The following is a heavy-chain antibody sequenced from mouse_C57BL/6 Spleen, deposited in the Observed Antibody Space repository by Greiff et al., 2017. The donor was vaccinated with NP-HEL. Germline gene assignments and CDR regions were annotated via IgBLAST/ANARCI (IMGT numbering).Heavy chain of an antibody. D-gene: IGHD1-1*01. CDR2: ISSGSSTI. V-gene: IGHV5-17*01. J-gene: IGHJ2*01. CDR3: ARQGTTVVAKDY. CDR1: GFTFSDYG. Sequence: EVKVVESGGGLVKPGGSLKLSCAASGFTFSDYGMHWVRQAPEKGLEWVAYISSGSSTIYYADTVKGRFTISRDNAKNTLFLQMTSLRSEDTAMYYCARQGTTVVAKDYWGQGTTLTVSS.